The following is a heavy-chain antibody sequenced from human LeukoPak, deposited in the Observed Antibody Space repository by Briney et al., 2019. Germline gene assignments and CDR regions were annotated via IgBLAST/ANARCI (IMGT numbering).Heavy chain of an antibody. Sequence: GGSLRLSCAASGFTFSNYEMNWVRQAPGKGLEWVSYISSSGTTIYYADSVKGRFTISRDNAKNSLSLQMNSLKVEDTAVYYCARDHNGPYTFDYWGQGALVTVSS. J-gene: IGHJ4*02. CDR3: ARDHNGPYTFDY. V-gene: IGHV3-48*03. CDR1: GFTFSNYE. CDR2: ISSSGTTI. D-gene: IGHD2-2*02.